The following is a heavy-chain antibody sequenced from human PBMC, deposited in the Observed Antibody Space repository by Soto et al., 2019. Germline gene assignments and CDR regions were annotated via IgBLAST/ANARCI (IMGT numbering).Heavy chain of an antibody. Sequence: ASVKVSCKASGYTFTSYYMHWVRQAPGQGLEWMGIINPSGGSTSYAQKFQGRVTMTRDTSTSTVYMELSSLRSEDTAVYYCARVLLPPTTWVGGWFDPWGQGTLVPVSS. CDR3: ARVLLPPTTWVGGWFDP. CDR2: INPSGGST. CDR1: GYTFTSYY. D-gene: IGHD3-10*01. V-gene: IGHV1-46*03. J-gene: IGHJ5*02.